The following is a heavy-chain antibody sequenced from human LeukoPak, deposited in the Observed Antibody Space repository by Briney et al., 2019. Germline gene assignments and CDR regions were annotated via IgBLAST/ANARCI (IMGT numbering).Heavy chain of an antibody. CDR1: GGTFSSYA. D-gene: IGHD1-26*01. CDR3: AYIVGATLTDY. V-gene: IGHV1-69*04. J-gene: IGHJ4*02. Sequence: SVKVSCKASGGTFSSYAISWVRQAPGQGLEWMGRISPILGIANYAQKFQGRVTITADKSTSTAYMELSSLRSEDTAVYYCAYIVGATLTDYWGQGTLVTVSS. CDR2: ISPILGIA.